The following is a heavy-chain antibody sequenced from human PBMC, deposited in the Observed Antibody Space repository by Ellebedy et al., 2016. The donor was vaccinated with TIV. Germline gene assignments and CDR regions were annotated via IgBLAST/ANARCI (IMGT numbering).Heavy chain of an antibody. V-gene: IGHV3-23*01. Sequence: GGSLRLSCTASGFTFSNYAMHRVRQAPGKGLEWVSGIRGSGGSTFYADSVKGRFIISRDNSNNILYLQMSSLRAEDTALYYCTKSSAEGYTFSFDHWGQGSLVTVSS. CDR2: IRGSGGST. D-gene: IGHD5-12*01. CDR1: GFTFSNYA. J-gene: IGHJ4*02. CDR3: TKSSAEGYTFSFDH.